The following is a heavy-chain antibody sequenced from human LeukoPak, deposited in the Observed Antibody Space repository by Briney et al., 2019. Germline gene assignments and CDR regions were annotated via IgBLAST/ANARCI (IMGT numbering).Heavy chain of an antibody. CDR1: SFTCISCW. V-gene: IGHV3-74*01. D-gene: IGHD1-26*01. Sequence: GGSLRLSCAAGSFTCISCWMHWVRQALGKELVWVSRINSAGSSTSYAHSVNGRFTISRDNAKNTLYLQMNSLIAEDAAVYYCARVNRVGANSDYWGEKTVDSVSS. CDR3: ARVNRVGANSDY. CDR2: INSAGSST. J-gene: IGHJ4*02.